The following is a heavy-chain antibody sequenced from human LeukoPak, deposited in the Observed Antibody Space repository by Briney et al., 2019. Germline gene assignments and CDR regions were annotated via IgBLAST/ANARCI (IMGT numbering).Heavy chain of an antibody. CDR1: GFTFSSYA. CDR2: ISYDGSNK. CDR3: AKGAARVTDY. D-gene: IGHD6-6*01. J-gene: IGHJ4*02. V-gene: IGHV3-30-3*01. Sequence: PGGSLRLSCAASGFTFSSYAMSWVRQAPGKGLEWVAVISYDGSNKYYADSVKGRFTISRDNSKSTLYLQMNSLRAEDTAVYYCAKGAARVTDYWGQGTLVTVSS.